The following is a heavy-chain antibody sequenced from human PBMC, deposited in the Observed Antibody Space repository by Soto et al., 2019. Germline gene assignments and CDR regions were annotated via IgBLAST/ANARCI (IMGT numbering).Heavy chain of an antibody. D-gene: IGHD2-2*01. CDR2: IYPVYSDT. Sequence: ESLKISCKGSGYSFTIYWIGWVRQMPWKFLEWMWIIYPVYSDTRYIPSFQGQVTISSDKSISTSYLQWSSLKASYTSIYYCSGLGAPPYCSSTSCYFDYWGQGTLVTAPQ. CDR3: SGLGAPPYCSSTSCYFDY. J-gene: IGHJ4*02. V-gene: IGHV5-51*01. CDR1: GYSFTIYW.